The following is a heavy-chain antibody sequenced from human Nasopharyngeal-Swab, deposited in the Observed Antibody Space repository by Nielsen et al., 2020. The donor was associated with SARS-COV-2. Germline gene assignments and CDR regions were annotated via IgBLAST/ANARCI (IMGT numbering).Heavy chain of an antibody. V-gene: IGHV3-21*01. CDR1: GYSFRTYT. CDR2: ISSSGDYI. Sequence: GGSLRLSCVASGYSFRTYTMNWVPQAPGKGLEWVSAISSSGDYIYYAPSVKGRFTISRDNAKNSLYLQMNSLRAEDTAVYYCARDTPAMFAYWGQGTLVTVSS. CDR3: ARDTPAMFAY. J-gene: IGHJ4*02.